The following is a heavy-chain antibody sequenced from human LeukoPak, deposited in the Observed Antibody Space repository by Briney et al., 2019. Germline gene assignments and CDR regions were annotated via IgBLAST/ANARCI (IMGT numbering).Heavy chain of an antibody. CDR2: ISAYNGNT. CDR1: GYTFTSYG. Sequence: ASVKVSCKASGYTFTSYGINWVRQAPGQGLEWMGWISAYNGNTNYAQKFQGGVTMTTDTSTSTAYMELRSLRSDDTAVYYCARTRAAMPVGELWSWGQGTLVTVSS. V-gene: IGHV1-18*04. CDR3: ARTRAAMPVGELWS. J-gene: IGHJ4*02. D-gene: IGHD3-10*01.